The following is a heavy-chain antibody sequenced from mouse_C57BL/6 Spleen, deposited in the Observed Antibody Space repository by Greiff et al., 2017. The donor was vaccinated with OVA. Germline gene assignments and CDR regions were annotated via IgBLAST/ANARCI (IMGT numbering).Heavy chain of an antibody. Sequence: EVQGVESGGGLVQPGGSLKLSCAASGFTFSDYGMAWVRQAPRKGPEWVAFISNLAYSIYYADTVTGRFTISRENAKNTLYLEMSSLRSEDTAMYYCARHYGYDYWYFDVWGTGTTVTVSS. D-gene: IGHD2-2*01. V-gene: IGHV5-15*01. CDR1: GFTFSDYG. CDR3: ARHYGYDYWYFDV. CDR2: ISNLAYSI. J-gene: IGHJ1*03.